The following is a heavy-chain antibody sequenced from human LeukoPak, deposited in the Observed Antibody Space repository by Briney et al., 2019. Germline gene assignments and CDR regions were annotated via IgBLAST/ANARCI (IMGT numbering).Heavy chain of an antibody. V-gene: IGHV3-9*01. CDR2: ISWNSGSI. CDR3: ATNSAYRFDY. J-gene: IGHJ4*02. D-gene: IGHD3-22*01. Sequence: GGSLRLSCAASGFTFDDYAMHWVRQAPGKGLEWVSGISWNSGSIGYADSVKGRFTISRDNAKNSVYLQMNGLRAEDTAVYLCATNSAYRFDYWGQGTLVTVSS. CDR1: GFTFDDYA.